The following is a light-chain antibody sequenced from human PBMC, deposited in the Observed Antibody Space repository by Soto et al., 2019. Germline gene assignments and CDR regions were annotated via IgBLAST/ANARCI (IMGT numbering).Light chain of an antibody. CDR1: QDIRND. CDR2: AAS. J-gene: IGKJ3*01. CDR3: LQPYTYPLT. V-gene: IGKV1-6*01. Sequence: AIQMTQSTSSLSASVGDRVTITCRASQDIRNDLGWYQQKPGQAPNLLIFAASTLQTGVPSRFSGSGSGTDFTLTISRLQPEDFATYYCLQPYTYPLTFGPGTKVDIK.